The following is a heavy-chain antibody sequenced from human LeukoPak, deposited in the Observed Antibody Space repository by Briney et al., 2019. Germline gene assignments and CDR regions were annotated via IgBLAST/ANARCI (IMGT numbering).Heavy chain of an antibody. D-gene: IGHD6-6*01. V-gene: IGHV4-59*01. CDR1: GGSISSYY. Sequence: SETLSLTCTVSGGSISSYYWSWIRQPPGKGLEWIGYIYYSGSTNYNPSLKSRVTISVDTSKNQFSLKLSSVTAADTAVYYCARGVGLRGSAWQLLNLNWFDPWGQGTLVTVSS. J-gene: IGHJ5*02. CDR2: IYYSGST. CDR3: ARGVGLRGSAWQLLNLNWFDP.